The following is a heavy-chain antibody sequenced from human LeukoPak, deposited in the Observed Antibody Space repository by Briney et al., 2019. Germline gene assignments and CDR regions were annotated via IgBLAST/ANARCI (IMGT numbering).Heavy chain of an antibody. J-gene: IGHJ6*02. D-gene: IGHD3-10*01. CDR2: INHSGST. V-gene: IGHV4-34*01. CDR1: GGSFSGYY. Sequence: SETLSLTCAVYGGSFSGYYWSWTRQPPGKGLEWIGEINHSGSTNYNPSLKSRVTISVDTSKNQFSLKLSSVTAADTAVYYCARGRARGSGSYYNVPYYYYGMDVWGQGTTVTVSS. CDR3: ARGRARGSGSYYNVPYYYYGMDV.